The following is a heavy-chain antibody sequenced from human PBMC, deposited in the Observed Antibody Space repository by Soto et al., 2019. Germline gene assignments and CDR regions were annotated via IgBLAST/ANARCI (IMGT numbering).Heavy chain of an antibody. J-gene: IGHJ2*01. Sequence: QVELVQSGAEVKKPGSSVKVSCQASEDTFRNYAISWVRQAPGQGLEWMGGIIPIFGTANYAQKFQGRITINAETYANTVYLELSRLRSEDTAVYYCASTKYDSSAYYYWYLGLWGRGTLVTVSS. D-gene: IGHD3-22*01. CDR2: IIPIFGTA. CDR1: EDTFRNYA. V-gene: IGHV1-69*06. CDR3: ASTKYDSSAYYYWYLGL.